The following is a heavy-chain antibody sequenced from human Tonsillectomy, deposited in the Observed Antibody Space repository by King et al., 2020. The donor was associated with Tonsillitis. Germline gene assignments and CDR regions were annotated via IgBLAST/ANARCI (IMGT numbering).Heavy chain of an antibody. CDR3: ARDGGYDSSGYYGY. V-gene: IGHV1-69*04. CDR1: GGTFSSYA. Sequence: QLVQSGAEVKKPGSSVKVSCKASGGTFSSYAISWVRQAPGQGLEWMGRIIPILGIANYAQKFQGRVTITADKSTSTAYMELSSLRSEDTAVYYCARDGGYDSSGYYGYWGQGTLVTVSP. CDR2: IIPILGIA. J-gene: IGHJ4*02. D-gene: IGHD3-22*01.